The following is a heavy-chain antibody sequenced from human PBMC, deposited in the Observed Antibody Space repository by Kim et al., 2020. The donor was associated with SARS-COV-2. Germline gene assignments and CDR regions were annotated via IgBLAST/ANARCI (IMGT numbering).Heavy chain of an antibody. CDR3: ARAQAKSALGAFDI. D-gene: IGHD1-26*01. V-gene: IGHV3-30*01. Sequence: AESVKGRLTISRENSKNTLYLQTKSLRAEDTAVYYGARAQAKSALGAFDIWGQGTMVTVSS. J-gene: IGHJ3*02.